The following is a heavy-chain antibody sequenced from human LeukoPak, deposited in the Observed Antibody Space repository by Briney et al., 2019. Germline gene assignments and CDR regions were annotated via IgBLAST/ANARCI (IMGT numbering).Heavy chain of an antibody. CDR1: GFTVSTNY. D-gene: IGHD3-3*01. J-gene: IGHJ5*02. CDR3: ARTPYYDFWSGYYP. CDR2: IYRHGGT. V-gene: IGHV3-66*01. Sequence: GGSLRLSCAAPGFTVSTNYVSWVRQAPGKGLEWVSVIYRHGGTAYADSVQSRFSISRDNSKNTVDLQMNSLRAEDTAVYYCARTPYYDFWSGYYPWGQGTLVTVSS.